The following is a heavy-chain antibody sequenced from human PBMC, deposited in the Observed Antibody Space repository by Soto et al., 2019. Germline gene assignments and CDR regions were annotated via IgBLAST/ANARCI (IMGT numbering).Heavy chain of an antibody. CDR2: ISDSGNII. CDR1: GFTFGSYE. V-gene: IGHV3-48*03. Sequence: EVQLVESGGGLVHPGGSLRLSCATSGFTFGSYEMTWVRQAPGKGLEWVSYISDSGNIIYYADSVKGRFTISRDDAKNSLYLQMNSLRAEDTALYYCVRIGAGGWDIPFDYWGQGTPVTVSS. D-gene: IGHD6-19*01. CDR3: VRIGAGGWDIPFDY. J-gene: IGHJ4*02.